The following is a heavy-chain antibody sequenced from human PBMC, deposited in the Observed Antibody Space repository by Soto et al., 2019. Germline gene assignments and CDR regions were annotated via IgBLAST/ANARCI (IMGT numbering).Heavy chain of an antibody. CDR3: ARDKQWSDY. Sequence: QVQLVESGGGVVQPGRSLRLSCAASGFTFSSYAMHWVRQAPGKGLEWVAVISYDGSNKYYADSVKGRFTISRDNSKNTLYLQMNSLRAEDTAVYYGARDKQWSDYWGQGTLVTVSS. V-gene: IGHV3-30-3*01. D-gene: IGHD6-19*01. J-gene: IGHJ4*02. CDR2: ISYDGSNK. CDR1: GFTFSSYA.